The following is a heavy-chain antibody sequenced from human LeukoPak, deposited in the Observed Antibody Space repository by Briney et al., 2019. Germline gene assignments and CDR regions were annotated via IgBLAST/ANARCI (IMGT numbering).Heavy chain of an antibody. CDR3: ASEKKRFRYSSSPYYFDY. CDR2: ISSSSSYI. D-gene: IGHD6-13*01. V-gene: IGHV3-21*01. CDR1: GFTFSSYS. J-gene: IGHJ4*02. Sequence: PGGSLRLSCAASGFTFSSYSMNWVRQAPGKGLEWVSSISSSSSYIYYADSVKGRFTTSRDNAKNSLYLQMNSLRAEDTAVYYCASEKKRFRYSSSPYYFDYWGQGTLVTVSS.